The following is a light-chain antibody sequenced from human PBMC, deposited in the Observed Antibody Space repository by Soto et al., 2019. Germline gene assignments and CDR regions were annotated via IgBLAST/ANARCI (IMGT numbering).Light chain of an antibody. V-gene: IGKV3-15*01. CDR2: GAS. CDR3: QQYNNWPRT. J-gene: IGKJ1*01. CDR1: QSVSSN. Sequence: EILRTQSPATLSVSPGERATLSFRASQSVSSNLAWYQQKPGQAPRLLIYGASTRATGIPARFSGSGSGTEFTLTISSLQSEDFAVYYCQQYNNWPRTFGQGTKVDIK.